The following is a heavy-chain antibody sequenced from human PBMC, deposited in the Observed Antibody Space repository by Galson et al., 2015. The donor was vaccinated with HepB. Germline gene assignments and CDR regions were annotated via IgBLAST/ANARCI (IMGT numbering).Heavy chain of an antibody. V-gene: IGHV3-23*01. CDR1: GFTFSSYA. D-gene: IGHD6-19*01. J-gene: IGHJ4*02. CDR3: AKDFGSGWYHY. Sequence: SLRLSCAASGFTFSSYAMSWVRQAPGKGLEWVSTISGSGGGTDHADSVKGRFTISRDNSRNTLNLQMDSLRAEDTAIYYCAKDFGSGWYHYWGQGTLVTVSS. CDR2: ISGSGGGT.